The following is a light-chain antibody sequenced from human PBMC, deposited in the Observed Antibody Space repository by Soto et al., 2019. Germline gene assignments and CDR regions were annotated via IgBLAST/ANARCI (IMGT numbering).Light chain of an antibody. CDR1: QGISNY. CDR2: AAS. CDR3: QKYNSAPLT. Sequence: DIQITQSPSSLSSFLLDIVTIPCRASQGISNYLAWYQQKPGKVPKLLIYAASTLQSGVPSRFSGSGSGTDFTLTISSLQPEDVATYYCQKYNSAPLTFGGGTKVDI. V-gene: IGKV1-27*01. J-gene: IGKJ4*01.